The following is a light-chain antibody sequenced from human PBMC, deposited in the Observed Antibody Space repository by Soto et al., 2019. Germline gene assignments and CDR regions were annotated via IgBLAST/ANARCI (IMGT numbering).Light chain of an antibody. V-gene: IGKV3-20*01. Sequence: EIVLTQSPGTLSLSQGERASLSCSASQSVGSSYLAWYKQKPGQAPRLLIYGASSRATGIPDRFSGSGSGTDFTLTISRLEPEDFAVYYCQQYGSSQTFGQGTKVDI. J-gene: IGKJ1*01. CDR2: GAS. CDR3: QQYGSSQT. CDR1: QSVGSSY.